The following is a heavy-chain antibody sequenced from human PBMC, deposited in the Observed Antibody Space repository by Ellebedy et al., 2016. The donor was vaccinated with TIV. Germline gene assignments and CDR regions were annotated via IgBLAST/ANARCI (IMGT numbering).Heavy chain of an antibody. Sequence: GSLRLSCAVSDGSIGSTHWWSWVRQPPGKGLEWIGEIYHSGTTNYNPSLKSRVTISVDKSKNQFSRKLSSVTAADTAVYYCARELYNYDSSGYYYFDLWGRGTLVTVSS. D-gene: IGHD3-22*01. CDR1: DGSIGSTHW. J-gene: IGHJ2*01. CDR3: ARELYNYDSSGYYYFDL. V-gene: IGHV4-4*02. CDR2: IYHSGTT.